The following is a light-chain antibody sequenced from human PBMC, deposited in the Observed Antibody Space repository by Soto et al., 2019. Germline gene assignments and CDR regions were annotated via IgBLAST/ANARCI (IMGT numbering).Light chain of an antibody. V-gene: IGLV1-40*01. CDR1: SSNIGAGYD. J-gene: IGLJ2*01. Sequence: QSVVTQPPSVSGAPGQRVTISCTGSSSNIGAGYDVHWYQQFPGRAPKLLIYGNKNRPSGVPDRFSGSKSGTSASLDITGLEADDDADYYGLSFGTRLNTVVFGGGTKVAVL. CDR2: GNK. CDR3: LSFGTRLNTVV.